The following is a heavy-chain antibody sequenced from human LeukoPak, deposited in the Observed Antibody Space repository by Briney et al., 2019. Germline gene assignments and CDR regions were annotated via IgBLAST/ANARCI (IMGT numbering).Heavy chain of an antibody. CDR1: GFTFGDYA. D-gene: IGHD5-18*01. J-gene: IGHJ4*02. V-gene: IGHV3-49*04. CDR3: TRGVDTAVAITLVYFDY. Sequence: GGSLRLSCTASGFTFGDYAMSWARQAPGKGLEWVGFIRSKAYGGTTEYAASVKGRFTISRDDSKSIAYLQMNSLKTEDTAVYYCTRGVDTAVAITLVYFDYWGQGTLVTVSS. CDR2: IRSKAYGGTT.